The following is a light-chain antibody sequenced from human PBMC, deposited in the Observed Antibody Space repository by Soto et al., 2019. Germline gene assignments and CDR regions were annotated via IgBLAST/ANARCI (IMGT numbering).Light chain of an antibody. CDR3: QSYDISLHNYV. CDR2: GDN. J-gene: IGLJ1*01. V-gene: IGLV1-40*01. CDR1: RSNIGAPYD. Sequence: QSVLTQSPSASGTPGQRVTISCSGSRSNIGAPYDVHWYQHLPGTAPKLLIYGDNNRPSGVPDRFSGSKSGTSASLAITRLQAEDEADYYCQSYDISLHNYVFGTGTKLTVL.